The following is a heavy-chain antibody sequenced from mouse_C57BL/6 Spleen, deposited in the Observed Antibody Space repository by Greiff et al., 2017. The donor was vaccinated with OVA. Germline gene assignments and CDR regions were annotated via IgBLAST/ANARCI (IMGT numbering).Heavy chain of an antibody. CDR1: GYTFTSYW. D-gene: IGHD1-1*01. CDR3: ARRITTVVDHFDY. V-gene: IGHV1-69*01. Sequence: VQLQQPGAELVMPGASVKLSCKASGYTFTSYWMHWVKQRPGQGLEWIGEIDPSDSYTNYNQKLKGKSTLTVDKSSSTAYMQLSSLTSEDSAVYYCARRITTVVDHFDYWGQGTTLTVSS. CDR2: IDPSDSYT. J-gene: IGHJ2*01.